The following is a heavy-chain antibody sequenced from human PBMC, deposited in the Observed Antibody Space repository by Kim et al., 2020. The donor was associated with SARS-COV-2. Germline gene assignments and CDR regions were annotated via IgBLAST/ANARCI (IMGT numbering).Heavy chain of an antibody. V-gene: IGHV4-4*02. D-gene: IGHD1-26*01. J-gene: IGHJ3*02. CDR1: GGSISSGNW. CDR2: IYHDGST. Sequence: SETLSLTCAVSGGSISSGNWWSWVRQPPGKGLEWIGEIYHDGSTNYHPSLKSRVTISVDKSKNQFSLKLSSVTAADTAVYYCARGGSGSYRFFDIWGQGTMVTVSS. CDR3: ARGGSGSYRFFDI.